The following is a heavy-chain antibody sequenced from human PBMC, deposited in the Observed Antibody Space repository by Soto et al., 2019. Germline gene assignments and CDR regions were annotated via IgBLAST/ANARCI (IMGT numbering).Heavy chain of an antibody. Sequence: EVQLVESGGGLVKPGGSLRLSCAASGFTFSSYTMNWVRQAPGRGLEWVSSISSSSSYIYYGDSVKGRFTISRDNAKNSLNLQMDSLRAEDTAVYYCARSDFGANPFDPWGQGTLVTVSS. D-gene: IGHD3-16*01. CDR2: ISSSSSYI. CDR3: ARSDFGANPFDP. J-gene: IGHJ5*02. CDR1: GFTFSSYT. V-gene: IGHV3-21*01.